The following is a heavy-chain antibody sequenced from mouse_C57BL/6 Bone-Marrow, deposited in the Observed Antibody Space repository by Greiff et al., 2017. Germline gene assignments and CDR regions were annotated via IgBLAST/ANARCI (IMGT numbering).Heavy chain of an antibody. CDR3: TTWRLAGAWFAY. CDR2: IAPENGAT. J-gene: IGHJ3*01. CDR1: GFNIQDDN. V-gene: IGHV14-4*01. Sequence: VQLQQSGAELVRPGASVKLSCTASGFNIQDDNLHWVKQRPEQGLAWIGLIAPENGATEYASKFQGKATITADPSSNTAYLQLRSLTSEDTAVYYCTTWRLAGAWFAYWGQGSLVTVSA.